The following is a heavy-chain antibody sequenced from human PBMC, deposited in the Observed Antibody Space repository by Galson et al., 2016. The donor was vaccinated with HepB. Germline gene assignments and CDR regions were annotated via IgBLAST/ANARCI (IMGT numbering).Heavy chain of an antibody. CDR3: AKDLRGSSGWYLDY. D-gene: IGHD6-19*01. V-gene: IGHV3-23*01. Sequence: SLRLSCAASGFTFDNFAMSWVRQAPGKGLEWVSSISDNAAGTYYADSVKGRFTISRDSSKNTLYLQMNSLRVEDTAIYYCAKDLRGSSGWYLDYWGQGTLVTVSS. CDR1: GFTFDNFA. CDR2: ISDNAAGT. J-gene: IGHJ4*02.